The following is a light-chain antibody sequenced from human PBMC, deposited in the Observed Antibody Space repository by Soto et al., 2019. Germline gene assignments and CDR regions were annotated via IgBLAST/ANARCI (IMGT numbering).Light chain of an antibody. V-gene: IGLV2-23*01. Sequence: QSALTQPASVSGSPGQSITISCTGTSSDVGNYNLVSWYQQQPGEAPKLMIYEGTNRPSGVSNRFSGSKFGNTASLTISGIQAEDEVDYYCCSYAGDSTWVFGGGTKLTVL. CDR1: SSDVGNYNL. CDR2: EGT. J-gene: IGLJ3*02. CDR3: CSYAGDSTWV.